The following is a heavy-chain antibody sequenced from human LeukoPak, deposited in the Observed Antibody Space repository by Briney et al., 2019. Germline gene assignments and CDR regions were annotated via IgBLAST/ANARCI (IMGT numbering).Heavy chain of an antibody. CDR2: INSDGSST. CDR1: GFTFSSYW. V-gene: IGHV3-74*03. D-gene: IGHD2-21*02. Sequence: GGSLRLSCAASGFTFSSYWMHWVRQAPGKGLVWVSRINSDGSSTMYADSVKGRSIISRDNAKNSLYLQMNSLRAEDTAFYYCARGRGLGVTSTPVPFDYWGQGILVTVSS. CDR3: ARGRGLGVTSTPVPFDY. J-gene: IGHJ4*02.